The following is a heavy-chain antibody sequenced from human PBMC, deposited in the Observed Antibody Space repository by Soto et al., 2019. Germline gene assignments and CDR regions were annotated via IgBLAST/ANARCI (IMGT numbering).Heavy chain of an antibody. Sequence: GGSLRLSCAASGFTFSSYGMHWVRQAPGKGLEWVAVISYDGSNKYYADSVKGRFTISRDNSKNTLYLQMNSLRAEDTAVYYCARDAVCDGLLYEDYFDYWGKGTL. J-gene: IGHJ4*02. CDR1: GFTFSSYG. V-gene: IGHV3-30*03. CDR2: ISYDGSNK. D-gene: IGHD3-9*01. CDR3: ARDAVCDGLLYEDYFDY.